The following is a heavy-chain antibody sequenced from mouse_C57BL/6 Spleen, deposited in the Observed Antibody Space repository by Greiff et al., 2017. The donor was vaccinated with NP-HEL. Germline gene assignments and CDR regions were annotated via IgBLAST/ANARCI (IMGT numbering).Heavy chain of an antibody. CDR1: GYTFTSYW. Sequence: EVQLQQSGTVLARPGASVKMSCKTSGYTFTSYWMHWVKQRPGQGLEWIGAIYPGNSDTSYNQKFKGKAKLTAVTSASTAYMELSSLTTEDSAVYYCTRTKINSGYFDVWGTGTTVTVSS. V-gene: IGHV1-5*01. CDR2: IYPGNSDT. D-gene: IGHD2-4*01. CDR3: TRTKINSGYFDV. J-gene: IGHJ1*03.